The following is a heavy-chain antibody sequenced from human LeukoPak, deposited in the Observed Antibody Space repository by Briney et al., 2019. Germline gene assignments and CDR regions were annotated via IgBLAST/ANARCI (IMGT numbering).Heavy chain of an antibody. V-gene: IGHV1-2*02. Sequence: ASVKVSCKASGYTFTGYYMHWVRQAPGQGLEWMGWINPNSGGTNYAQKFQGRITMTRDTSISTAYMELSRLRSDDTAVYYCARDEAEYGDPLSSIDYWGQGTLVTVSS. CDR1: GYTFTGYY. J-gene: IGHJ4*02. D-gene: IGHD4-17*01. CDR2: INPNSGGT. CDR3: ARDEAEYGDPLSSIDY.